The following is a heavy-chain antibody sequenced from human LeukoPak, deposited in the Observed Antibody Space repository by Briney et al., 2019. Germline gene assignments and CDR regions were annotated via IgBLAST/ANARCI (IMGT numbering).Heavy chain of an antibody. Sequence: SETLSLTRSVSGASISSSYNYWGWIRQPPGKGLEWIGSIFYDGSTFYSPSLRSRVTISVDTSKNHCSLKLNSVTAADTAVYYCARHTLVTSISTYNWFDPWGQGTLVTVSS. CDR3: ARHTLVTSISTYNWFDP. V-gene: IGHV4-39*01. J-gene: IGHJ5*02. CDR2: IFYDGST. CDR1: GASISSSYNY. D-gene: IGHD2-21*02.